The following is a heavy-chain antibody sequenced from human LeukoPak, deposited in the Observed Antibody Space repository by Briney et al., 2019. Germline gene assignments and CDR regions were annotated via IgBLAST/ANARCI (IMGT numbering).Heavy chain of an antibody. Sequence: GGSLRLSCAASGFTFSSYAMSWVRQAPGKGLEWVSAISGSGGSTYYADSVKGRFTISRDNSKNTLYLQMNSLRAEDTAVYYCAKVRARGFLEWFGWFDPWGQGTLVTVSS. CDR2: ISGSGGST. CDR3: AKVRARGFLEWFGWFDP. V-gene: IGHV3-23*01. J-gene: IGHJ5*02. CDR1: GFTFSSYA. D-gene: IGHD3-3*01.